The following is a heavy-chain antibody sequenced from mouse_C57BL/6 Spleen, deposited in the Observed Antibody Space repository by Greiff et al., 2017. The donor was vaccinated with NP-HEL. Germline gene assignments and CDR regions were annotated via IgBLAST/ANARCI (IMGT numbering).Heavy chain of an antibody. CDR3: ARDGIYYYGSRPYYFDY. D-gene: IGHD1-1*01. Sequence: DVHLVESGGGLVKPGGSLKLSCAASGFTFSSYAMSWVRQTPEKRLEWVATISDGGSYTYYPDNVKGRFTISRDNAKNNLYLQMSHLKSEDTAMYYCARDGIYYYGSRPYYFDYWGQGTTLTVSS. CDR2: ISDGGSYT. CDR1: GFTFSSYA. V-gene: IGHV5-4*01. J-gene: IGHJ2*01.